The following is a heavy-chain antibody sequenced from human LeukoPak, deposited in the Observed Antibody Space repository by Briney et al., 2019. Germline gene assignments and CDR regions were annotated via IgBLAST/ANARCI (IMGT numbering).Heavy chain of an antibody. V-gene: IGHV4-39*07. D-gene: IGHD2-8*01. Sequence: SETLSLTCAVYGGSITSSKYFWGWIRQPPGKELELIGIISYSGSTDYNPSLKSRVTISTDTSTNQFSLKLTSVTAADTAVYYCAGLGVMVLVYQFEYWGRGTPVTVSS. CDR1: GGSITSSKYF. CDR2: ISYSGST. J-gene: IGHJ4*02. CDR3: AGLGVMVLVYQFEY.